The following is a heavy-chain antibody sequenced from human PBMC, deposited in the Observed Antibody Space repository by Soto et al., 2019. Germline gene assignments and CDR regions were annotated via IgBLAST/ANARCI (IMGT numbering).Heavy chain of an antibody. V-gene: IGHV4-31*03. D-gene: IGHD3-9*01. Sequence: SETLSLTCTVSGGSLSSGGYYWSWIRQHPGKGLEWIGYIYYSGSTYYNPSLKSRVTISVDTSKNQFSLKLSSVTAADTAVYYCARGENYDILTGPNWFDPWGQGTLVTVSS. CDR3: ARGENYDILTGPNWFDP. J-gene: IGHJ5*02. CDR1: GGSLSSGGYY. CDR2: IYYSGST.